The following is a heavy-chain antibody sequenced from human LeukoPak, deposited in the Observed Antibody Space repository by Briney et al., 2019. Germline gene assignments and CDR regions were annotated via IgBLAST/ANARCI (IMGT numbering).Heavy chain of an antibody. CDR1: GFTFSSYG. CDR3: LRDLNWSLDQ. V-gene: IGHV3-23*01. J-gene: IGHJ4*02. CDR2: TSGSGAKT. D-gene: IGHD1-20*01. Sequence: GGSLRLSCAASGFTFSSYGMSWVRQAPGKGLEWVSATSGSGAKTFYADSVKGRFTISRDNSRNTLYLQMNSLRAEDTAVYYCLRDLNWSLDQWGQGTLVTVSS.